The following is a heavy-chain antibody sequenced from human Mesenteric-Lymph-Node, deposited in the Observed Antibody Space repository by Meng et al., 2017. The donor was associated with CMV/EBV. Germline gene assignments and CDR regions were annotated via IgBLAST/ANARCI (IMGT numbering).Heavy chain of an antibody. CDR2: IYYSGST. Sequence: SETLSLTCTVSGGSVSSGSYYWSWIRQPPGKGLEWIGYIYYSGSTNYNPSLKSRVTISVDTSKNQFSLKLSSVTAADTAVYYCARDIKGLDYYDYGMDVWGQGTTVTVSS. CDR1: GGSVSSGSYY. J-gene: IGHJ6*02. D-gene: IGHD3-10*01. CDR3: ARDIKGLDYYDYGMDV. V-gene: IGHV4-61*01.